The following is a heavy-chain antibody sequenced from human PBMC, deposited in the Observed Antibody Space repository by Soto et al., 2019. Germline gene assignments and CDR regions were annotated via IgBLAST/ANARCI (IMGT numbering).Heavy chain of an antibody. V-gene: IGHV3-23*01. D-gene: IGHD3-22*01. CDR2: ISGSGGST. Sequence: GGSLRLSCAASGFTFSSYAMSWVRQAPGKGLEWVSAISGSGGSTYYADSVKGRFTISRDNSKNTLYLQMNSLRAEDTAVYYCAKACRITMIVVVRGFYYGMDVWGQGTTVTVSS. CDR1: GFTFSSYA. CDR3: AKACRITMIVVVRGFYYGMDV. J-gene: IGHJ6*02.